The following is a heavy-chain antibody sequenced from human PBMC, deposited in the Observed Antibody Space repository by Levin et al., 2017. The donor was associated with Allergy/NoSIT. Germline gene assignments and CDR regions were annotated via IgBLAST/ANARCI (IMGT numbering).Heavy chain of an antibody. CDR2: INPSGGST. J-gene: IGHJ4*02. CDR1: GYTFTSYY. V-gene: IGHV1-46*01. Sequence: ASVKVSCKASGYTFTSYYMHWVRQAPGQGLEWMGIINPSGGSTSYAQKFQGRVTMTRDTSTSTVYMELSSLRSEDTAVYYCARDAGAFYYDSSGYWLDYWGQGTLVTVSS. CDR3: ARDAGAFYYDSSGYWLDY. D-gene: IGHD3-22*01.